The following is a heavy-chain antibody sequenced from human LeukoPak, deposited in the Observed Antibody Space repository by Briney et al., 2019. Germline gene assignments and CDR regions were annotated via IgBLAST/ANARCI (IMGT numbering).Heavy chain of an antibody. Sequence: GGSLRLSCAASGFTFSSYAMSWGRQAPGKGLEWVSAICGSGGSTYYADSVKGRFTISRDNSKNTLYLQMNSLRAEDTAVYYCAKGPDSPGYSSGWYGVDWGQGTLVTVSS. CDR2: ICGSGGST. D-gene: IGHD6-19*01. CDR3: AKGPDSPGYSSGWYGVD. CDR1: GFTFSSYA. J-gene: IGHJ4*02. V-gene: IGHV3-23*01.